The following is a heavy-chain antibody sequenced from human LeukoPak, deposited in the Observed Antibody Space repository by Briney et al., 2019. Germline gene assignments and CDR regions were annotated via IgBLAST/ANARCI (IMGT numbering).Heavy chain of an antibody. CDR2: ISGSGSDI. CDR3: ARGQGEYSYGNFDY. D-gene: IGHD5-18*01. J-gene: IGHJ4*02. Sequence: GGSLRLSCATSGFTFSDYYMSWIRQAPGKGLERLSYISGSGSDINYADSVKGRFTVSRDDSKNTLFLQMNSLRAEDTAVYYCARGQGEYSYGNFDYWGQGTLVTVSS. V-gene: IGHV3-11*05. CDR1: GFTFSDYY.